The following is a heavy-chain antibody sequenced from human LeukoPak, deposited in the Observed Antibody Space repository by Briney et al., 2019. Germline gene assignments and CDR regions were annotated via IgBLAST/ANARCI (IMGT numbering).Heavy chain of an antibody. CDR3: ARDQGVGATGFDY. Sequence: ASVKVSCKASGYTFTGYYMHWVRQAPGQGLEWMGWINPNSGGTNYAQKFQGWVTMTRDTSISTAYMELSRLRSDDTAVYYCARDQGVGATGFDYWGQGTLVTVSS. CDR2: INPNSGGT. V-gene: IGHV1-2*04. CDR1: GYTFTGYY. D-gene: IGHD1-26*01. J-gene: IGHJ4*02.